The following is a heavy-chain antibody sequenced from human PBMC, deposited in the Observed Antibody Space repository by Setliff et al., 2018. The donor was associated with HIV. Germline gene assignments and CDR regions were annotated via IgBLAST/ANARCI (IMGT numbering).Heavy chain of an antibody. CDR3: ARDDTQAFSGYDFDYYYYMDV. D-gene: IGHD5-12*01. CDR2: IIPIFGTA. J-gene: IGHJ6*03. CDR1: GGTFSSYA. V-gene: IGHV1-69*05. Sequence: ASVKVSCKASGGTFSSYAISWVRQAPGQGLEWMGGIIPIFGTANYAQKFQGRVTITTDESTSTAYMELSSLRSEDTAVYYCARDDTQAFSGYDFDYYYYMDVWGKGTTVTVS.